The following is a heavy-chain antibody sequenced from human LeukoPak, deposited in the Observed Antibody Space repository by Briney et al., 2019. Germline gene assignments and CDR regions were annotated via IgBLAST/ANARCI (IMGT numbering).Heavy chain of an antibody. Sequence: GASVKVSCKASGYTFTNYAISWVRQAPGQGLEWMGWINPNSGGTNYAQKFQGRVTMTRDTSINTAYMELSRLRSDDTAIYYCARDGSSFYYYYMDVWGKGTTVTVSS. CDR2: INPNSGGT. CDR1: GYTFTNYA. V-gene: IGHV1-2*02. CDR3: ARDGSSFYYYYMDV. D-gene: IGHD2-15*01. J-gene: IGHJ6*03.